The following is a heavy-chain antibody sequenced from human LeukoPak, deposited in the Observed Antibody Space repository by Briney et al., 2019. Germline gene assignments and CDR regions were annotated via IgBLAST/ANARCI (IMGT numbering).Heavy chain of an antibody. CDR3: ARITPAGRQLDY. Sequence: SGPTLVNPTQTLTLTCTFSGFSLSTSGMCVSWIRQPPGKALEWLARIDLDDDKYYSTSLKTRLTISKDTSKNQVVLTMTNMDPVDTATYYCARITPAGRQLDYWGQGTLVTVSS. D-gene: IGHD6-13*01. CDR2: IDLDDDK. CDR1: GFSLSTSGMC. V-gene: IGHV2-70*11. J-gene: IGHJ4*02.